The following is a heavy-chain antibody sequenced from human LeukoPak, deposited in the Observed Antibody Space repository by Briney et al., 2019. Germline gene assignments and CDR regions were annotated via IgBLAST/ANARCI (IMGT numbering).Heavy chain of an antibody. V-gene: IGHV3-73*01. D-gene: IGHD1-20*01. Sequence: GGSLRLSCATSGFIFSGSDIHWVRQASGGGLEWVGRIRTKLRNYATAYAASVKGRFTISRDDSGDPAYLQMNSLKTEDTSVYYCTRYISGHYWGQGALVTVSS. CDR1: GFIFSGSD. CDR3: TRYISGHY. J-gene: IGHJ4*02. CDR2: IRTKLRNYAT.